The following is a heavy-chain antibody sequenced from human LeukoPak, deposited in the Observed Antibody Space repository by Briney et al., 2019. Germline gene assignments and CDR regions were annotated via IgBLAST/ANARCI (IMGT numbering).Heavy chain of an antibody. Sequence: ASVKVSCKSSEYTFTFYYVHWVRHAHGQGLEWMGWINPNSGGTNYSQKFQGRVTMTRDTSNSTAYMELSRLRSDDTAVYYCARDVGGLYYDYGMDVWGQGTTVTVSS. V-gene: IGHV1-2*02. CDR1: EYTFTFYY. CDR3: ARDVGGLYYDYGMDV. J-gene: IGHJ6*02. D-gene: IGHD3-16*01. CDR2: INPNSGGT.